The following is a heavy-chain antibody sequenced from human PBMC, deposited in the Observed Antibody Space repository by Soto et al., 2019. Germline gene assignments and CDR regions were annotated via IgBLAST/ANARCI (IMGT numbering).Heavy chain of an antibody. CDR1: GGSFTSNNW. D-gene: IGHD1-7*01. J-gene: IGHJ4*02. CDR2: IYRTGST. V-gene: IGHV4-4*02. Sequence: SETLSLPCAVAGGSFTSNNWWTWARQPPGQGLERIGEIYRTGSTNYNPSLKSRVTISLDKSENQFSLKVTSLTAADTAVYYCGSRDPGTSVDYWGQGTLVTVSS. CDR3: GSRDPGTSVDY.